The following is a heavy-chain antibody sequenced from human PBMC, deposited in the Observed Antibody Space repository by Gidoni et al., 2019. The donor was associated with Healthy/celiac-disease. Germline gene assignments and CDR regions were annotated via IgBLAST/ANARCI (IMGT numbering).Heavy chain of an antibody. Sequence: QVQLVQSGAEVKKPGSSVTVSCKASGGTFTSFSSSRGRQAPGQGLEGMGRIIPILGIANYAQKFQGRVTITADKSTSTAYMELSSLRSEDTAVYYCAREPTYYYDSSGRGPYNWFDPWGQGTLVTVSS. CDR2: IIPILGIA. D-gene: IGHD3-22*01. CDR1: GGTFTSFS. CDR3: AREPTYYYDSSGRGPYNWFDP. V-gene: IGHV1-69*09. J-gene: IGHJ5*02.